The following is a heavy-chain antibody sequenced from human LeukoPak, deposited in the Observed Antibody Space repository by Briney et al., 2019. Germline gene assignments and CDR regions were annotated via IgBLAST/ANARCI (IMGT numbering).Heavy chain of an antibody. Sequence: TPGGSLRLSCAASGFTFSSYSMNWVRQAPGKGLEWVSSISSSSSYIYYADSVKGRFTISRDNAKNSLYLQMNSLRAEDTAVYYCATQLDFWSGYYAFDYWGQGTLVTVSS. D-gene: IGHD3-3*01. CDR2: ISSSSSYI. CDR3: ATQLDFWSGYYAFDY. CDR1: GFTFSSYS. V-gene: IGHV3-21*01. J-gene: IGHJ4*02.